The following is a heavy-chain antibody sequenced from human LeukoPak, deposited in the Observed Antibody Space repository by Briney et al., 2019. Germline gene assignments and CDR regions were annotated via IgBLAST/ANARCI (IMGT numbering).Heavy chain of an antibody. CDR2: IYPGDSDT. CDR3: GRRSGDGIDY. V-gene: IGHV5-51*01. D-gene: IGHD3-10*01. J-gene: IGHJ4*02. Sequence: PGESLQISCKGSGYSFTSYWIGWVRPLAGKGLEWMGIIYPGDSDTRYSPSFQGQVTISADKSISLAYLQWSSMEASDSAMYLCGRRSGDGIDYWGQGTLVTVSS. CDR1: GYSFTSYW.